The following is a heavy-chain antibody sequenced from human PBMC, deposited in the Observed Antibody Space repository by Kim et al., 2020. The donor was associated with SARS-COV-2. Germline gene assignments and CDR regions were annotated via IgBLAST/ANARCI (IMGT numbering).Heavy chain of an antibody. CDR3: AKGRGSFGGYSYGYFDY. D-gene: IGHD5-18*01. J-gene: IGHJ4*02. Sequence: GGSLRLSCAASGFTFGDYAMHWVRQAPGKGLEWVSGISWNSGSIGYADSVKGRFTISRDNAKNSLYLQMNSLRAEDTALYYCAKGRGSFGGYSYGYFDYWGQGTLVTVSS. CDR1: GFTFGDYA. CDR2: ISWNSGSI. V-gene: IGHV3-9*01.